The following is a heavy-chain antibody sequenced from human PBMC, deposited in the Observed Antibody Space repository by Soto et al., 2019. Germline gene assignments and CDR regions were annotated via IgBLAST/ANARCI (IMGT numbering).Heavy chain of an antibody. Sequence: QVQLVESGGGVVQPGRSLRLSCAASGFTFSSFGMHWVRQAPGKGLEWVALISYDGSSDYYVDSVKGRFTISRDKSKNTLYLQMNSLRPEDTVVYYCAKDRGWSSADLEYWGQGTLVTVSS. CDR2: ISYDGSSD. CDR1: GFTFSSFG. D-gene: IGHD6-19*01. CDR3: AKDRGWSSADLEY. J-gene: IGHJ4*02. V-gene: IGHV3-30*18.